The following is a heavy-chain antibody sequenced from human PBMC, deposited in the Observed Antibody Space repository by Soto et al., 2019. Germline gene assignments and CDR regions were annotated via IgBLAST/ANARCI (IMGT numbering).Heavy chain of an antibody. Sequence: PGGSLRLSCAASGFTFSSYSMNWVRQAPGKGLEWVSSISSASGRSTYHAASVKGRFTISRDNSKDTLYLQMTRLRAEDTATYYCAKGGQWLDVYLESWGQGTKVTVSS. CDR3: AKGGQWLDVYLES. J-gene: IGHJ4*02. V-gene: IGHV3-23*01. CDR2: ISSASGRST. D-gene: IGHD6-19*01. CDR1: GFTFSSYS.